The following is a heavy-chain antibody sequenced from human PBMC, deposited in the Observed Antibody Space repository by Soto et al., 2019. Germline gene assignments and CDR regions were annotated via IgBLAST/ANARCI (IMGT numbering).Heavy chain of an antibody. J-gene: IGHJ5*02. D-gene: IGHD3-22*01. Sequence: SETLSLTCAVSGGSISSGGYSRSWIRQASGKGLEWIAYIHHSGSTYYNPSLNSRVTLSIDMTNNHVSLILNSVTAADTAVYYCARVGPWVPYYYDSSPYTFENWFDPWGQGTLVTVSS. CDR2: IHHSGST. V-gene: IGHV4-30-2*01. CDR1: GGSISSGGYS. CDR3: ARVGPWVPYYYDSSPYTFENWFDP.